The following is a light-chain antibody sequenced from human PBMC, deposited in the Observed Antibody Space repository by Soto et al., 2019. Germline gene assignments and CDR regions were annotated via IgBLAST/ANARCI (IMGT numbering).Light chain of an antibody. V-gene: IGKV1-39*01. CDR3: QQAYGAPPT. CDR1: QSITTY. Sequence: DIQMTQSPSSLSASVGDRVTITCRASQSITTYLNWYQQTSGEAPKLLIYAAARLQTGVPSRFSGSGSGTDFTLTISSLQPEDFATYYWQQAYGAPPTFGQGTKV. J-gene: IGKJ1*01. CDR2: AAA.